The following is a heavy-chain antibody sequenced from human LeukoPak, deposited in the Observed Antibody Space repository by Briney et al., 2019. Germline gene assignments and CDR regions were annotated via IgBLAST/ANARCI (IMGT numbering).Heavy chain of an antibody. CDR3: GKESGGSSGSDPY. D-gene: IGHD3-22*01. V-gene: IGHV3-23*01. J-gene: IGHJ4*02. CDR2: ISGSGGST. CDR1: GFTFSSYA. Sequence: GGSLRLSCAASGFTFSSYAMSWVRQAPGKGLEWVSAISGSGGSTYYADSVKGRFTISRDNSKNTLYLQMNSLRAEDAAVYYCGKESGGSSGSDPYWGQGTLVTVSS.